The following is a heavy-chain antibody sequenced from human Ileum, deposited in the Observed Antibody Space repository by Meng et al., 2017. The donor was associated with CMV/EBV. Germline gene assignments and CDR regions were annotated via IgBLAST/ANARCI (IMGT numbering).Heavy chain of an antibody. J-gene: IGHJ4*02. Sequence: SHSTSGVGVGWIRQPTGKALEWLALIYWDDDKRYSPSLKSRLTITKDTSKNQVVLTMTNMDPVDTATYYCAHRPFWQVRGVIISGFDYWGQGTLVTVSS. CDR1: SHSTSGVG. CDR3: AHRPFWQVRGVIISGFDY. D-gene: IGHD3-10*01. CDR2: IYWDDDK. V-gene: IGHV2-5*02.